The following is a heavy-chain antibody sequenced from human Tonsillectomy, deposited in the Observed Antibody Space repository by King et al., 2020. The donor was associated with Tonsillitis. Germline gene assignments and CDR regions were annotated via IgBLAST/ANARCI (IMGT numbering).Heavy chain of an antibody. CDR2: ISYDGSNT. CDR3: VGADSWFLAY. V-gene: IGHV3-30-3*01. Sequence: VQLVESGGGVVQPGKSLRLSCAASGFTFSSYAMHWVRQAPGKGLEWVAVISYDGSNTYYADSVKGRFTISRDTSKNTLYLQMNNLRPEDTAVYYCVGADSWFLAYWGQGTLVTVSS. D-gene: IGHD6-13*01. J-gene: IGHJ4*02. CDR1: GFTFSSYA.